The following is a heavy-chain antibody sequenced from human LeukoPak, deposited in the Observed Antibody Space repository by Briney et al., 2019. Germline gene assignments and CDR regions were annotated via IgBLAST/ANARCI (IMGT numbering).Heavy chain of an antibody. CDR3: AKGSRSIAVDNLCDY. J-gene: IGHJ4*02. CDR2: ISSSGGST. Sequence: GGSLRLSCAASGFTFSSYWMNWARQAPGKGLEWVSVISSSGGSTYYADSVKGRFTIFRDNSKNTLYLQMSSLRAEDTAVYYCAKGSRSIAVDNLCDYWGQGTLVTVSS. V-gene: IGHV3-23*01. D-gene: IGHD6-6*01. CDR1: GFTFSSYW.